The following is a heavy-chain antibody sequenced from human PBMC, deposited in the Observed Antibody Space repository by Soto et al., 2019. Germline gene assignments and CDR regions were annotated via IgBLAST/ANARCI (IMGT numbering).Heavy chain of an antibody. Sequence: SVKVSCKASGGTFSSYTISWVRQAPGQGLEWMGRIIPILGIANYAQKFQGRVTITADKSTSTAYMELSSLRSEDTAVYYCARVAYYGSGTPSLYYYYGMDVWGQGTTVTVSS. D-gene: IGHD3-10*01. CDR3: ARVAYYGSGTPSLYYYYGMDV. J-gene: IGHJ6*02. CDR1: GGTFSSYT. CDR2: IIPILGIA. V-gene: IGHV1-69*02.